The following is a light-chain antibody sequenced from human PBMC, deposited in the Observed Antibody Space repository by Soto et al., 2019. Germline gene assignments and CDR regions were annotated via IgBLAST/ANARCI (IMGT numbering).Light chain of an antibody. CDR1: QSVRNY. CDR2: GAY. V-gene: IGKV1-5*01. Sequence: DIQMTQSPPTLSASVGDRVTITCRASQSVRNYLAWYQQMPRKAPKLLIYGAYNLQSGVPSRFSGSGSGTEFTLTISSLQPDDFATYFCQHHNSYSQTFGQGTKVDIK. J-gene: IGKJ1*01. CDR3: QHHNSYSQT.